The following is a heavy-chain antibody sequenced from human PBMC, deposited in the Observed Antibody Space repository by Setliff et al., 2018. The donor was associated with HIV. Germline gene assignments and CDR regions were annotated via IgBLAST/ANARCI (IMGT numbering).Heavy chain of an antibody. CDR3: ARDLPPAMIVVAAGDY. V-gene: IGHV1-2*02. J-gene: IGHJ4*02. CDR2: INPNSGGT. D-gene: IGHD3-22*01. CDR1: GYTFTGYY. Sequence: VASVKVSCKASGYTFTGYYMHWVRQAPGQGLEWMGWINPNSGGTNYAQKFQGRVTMTRDTSISTAYMELSRLRSDDTAVYYCARDLPPAMIVVAAGDYWGQGTLVTVSS.